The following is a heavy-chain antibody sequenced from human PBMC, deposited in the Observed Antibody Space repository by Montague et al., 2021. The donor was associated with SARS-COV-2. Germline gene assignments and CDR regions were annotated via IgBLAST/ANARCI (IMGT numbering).Heavy chain of an antibody. CDR3: ARDRYSNASPDY. CDR1: GSTFGTST. V-gene: IGHV3-21*01. Sequence: SLRLSCAASGSTFGTSTMIWVRQAPGKGLEWVSSISSGSSFILYADSVKGRFTISRDNAGNSLYLQMDSLRPEDTAVYFCARDRYSNASPDYWGQGTLVTVSS. J-gene: IGHJ4*02. CDR2: ISSGSSFI. D-gene: IGHD1-26*01.